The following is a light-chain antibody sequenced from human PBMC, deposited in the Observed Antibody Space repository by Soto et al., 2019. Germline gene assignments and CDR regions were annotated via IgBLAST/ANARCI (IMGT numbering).Light chain of an antibody. CDR1: SSDVGRYNY. CDR2: EVS. V-gene: IGLV2-14*01. Sequence: QSALTQPASVSGSPGQSITISCTGTSSDVGRYNYVSWFQQHPGKAPKVLIYEVSNRPSGVSNRFSGSKSGNTASLTISDLQAEDEADYYCTSFTSSSTWVFGGGTKLTVL. J-gene: IGLJ3*02. CDR3: TSFTSSSTWV.